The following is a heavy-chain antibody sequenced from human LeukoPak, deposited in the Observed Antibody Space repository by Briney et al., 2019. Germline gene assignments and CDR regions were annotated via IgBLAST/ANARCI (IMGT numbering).Heavy chain of an antibody. J-gene: IGHJ4*02. V-gene: IGHV4-61*02. Sequence: PSETLSLTCTVSGGSISSGNYFWSWIRQPAGKGLEWIGRIYTSGSTNYNPSLTSRVTISLDTSKKQISLKLSSVTAADTAVYYCARANWGSTDYWGQGTLVTVSS. CDR2: IYTSGST. D-gene: IGHD7-27*01. CDR1: GGSISSGNYF. CDR3: ARANWGSTDY.